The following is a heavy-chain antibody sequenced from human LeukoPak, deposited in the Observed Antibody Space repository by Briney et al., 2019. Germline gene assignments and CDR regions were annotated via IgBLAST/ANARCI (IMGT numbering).Heavy chain of an antibody. CDR3: ARDGSGYDPFDY. CDR2: IYSGGST. J-gene: IGHJ4*02. D-gene: IGHD5-12*01. CDR1: GFTVSSNY. V-gene: IGHV3-66*01. Sequence: GGSLRLSCAASGFTVSSNYMSWVRQAPGKGLEWVSVIYSGGSTYYADSVKGRFTISRDNAKNSLYLQMNSLRAEDTAVYYCARDGSGYDPFDYWGQGTLVTVSS.